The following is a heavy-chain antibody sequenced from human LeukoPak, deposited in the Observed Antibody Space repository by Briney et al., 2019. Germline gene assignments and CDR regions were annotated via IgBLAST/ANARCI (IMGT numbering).Heavy chain of an antibody. CDR1: GDSITSFY. Sequence: SETLSLTCTVSGDSITSFYWNWVRQSSEKGLEWIGCIHHTGKNYYNPSLKSRITMSVDTSRSQFFLKLSSVTAADTAVYHCAKWHERLLAFDSWGQGVLVTVSS. CDR3: AKWHERLLAFDS. CDR2: IHHTGKN. D-gene: IGHD1-1*01. J-gene: IGHJ4*02. V-gene: IGHV4-59*01.